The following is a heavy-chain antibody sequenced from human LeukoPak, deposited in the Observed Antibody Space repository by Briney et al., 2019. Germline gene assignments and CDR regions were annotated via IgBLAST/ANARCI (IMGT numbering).Heavy chain of an antibody. Sequence: EGSLRLSCAASGFTFSSYAMSWVRQAPGKGLEWVSAISGSGGSTYYADSVKGRFTISRDNSKNTLYLQMNSLRAEDTAVYYCAKDRDDYGDSHFDYWGQGTLVTVSS. V-gene: IGHV3-23*01. J-gene: IGHJ4*02. CDR1: GFTFSSYA. D-gene: IGHD4-17*01. CDR3: AKDRDDYGDSHFDY. CDR2: ISGSGGST.